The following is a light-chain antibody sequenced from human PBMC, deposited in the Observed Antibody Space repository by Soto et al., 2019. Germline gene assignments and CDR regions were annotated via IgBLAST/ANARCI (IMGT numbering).Light chain of an antibody. Sequence: QSVLTQPPSASGAPGQSVTISCTGTSSDVGGYNYVSWYQQHPGKAPKLMIYEVSKRPSGVPDRFSGSKSGNTASLTVSGLQAEDEADYYCSSYTRSNTLVLGTGTKVTVL. CDR3: SSYTRSNTLV. V-gene: IGLV2-8*01. CDR1: SSDVGGYNY. J-gene: IGLJ1*01. CDR2: EVS.